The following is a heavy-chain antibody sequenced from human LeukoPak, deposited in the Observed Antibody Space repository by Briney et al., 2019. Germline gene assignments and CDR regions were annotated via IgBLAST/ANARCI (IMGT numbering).Heavy chain of an antibody. J-gene: IGHJ4*02. CDR2: IYSGGST. D-gene: IGHD3-3*01. V-gene: IGHV3-53*01. CDR3: ARFWSGYSFDY. CDR1: GFTFSSYW. Sequence: PGGSLRLSCAASGFTFSSYWMSWVRQAPGRGLEWVSVIYSGGSTYYADSVKGRFTISRDNSKNTLYLQMNSLRAEDTAVYYCARFWSGYSFDYWGQGTLVTVSS.